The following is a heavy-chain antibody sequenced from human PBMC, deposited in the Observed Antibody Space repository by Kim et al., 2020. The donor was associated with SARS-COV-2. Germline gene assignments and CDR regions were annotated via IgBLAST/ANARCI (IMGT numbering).Heavy chain of an antibody. V-gene: IGHV3-74*01. D-gene: IGHD2-21*01. CDR2: ITSDGSDT. Sequence: GGSLRLSCAASGFTFKTYTMYWLRQAPGMGLVWVSRITSDGSDTSYADSVKGRFTISRDNANNRLYLQMNSLSAEDTAIYYCSRGHCGPDYWGQGTLVTVSS. CDR3: SRGHCGPDY. J-gene: IGHJ4*02. CDR1: GFTFKTYT.